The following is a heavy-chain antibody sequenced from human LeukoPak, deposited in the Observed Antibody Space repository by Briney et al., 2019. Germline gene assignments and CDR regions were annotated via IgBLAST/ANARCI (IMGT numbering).Heavy chain of an antibody. CDR3: ARAGGYYYRYGMDV. V-gene: IGHV3-53*01. D-gene: IGHD3-22*01. J-gene: IGHJ6*02. Sequence: GGSLRLSCAASGFTVSSNYMSWVRQAPGKGLEWVSVIYSGGSTYYADSVKGRFTISRDNSKNTPYLQMNSLRAEDTAVYYCARAGGYYYRYGMDVWGQGTTVTVSS. CDR2: IYSGGST. CDR1: GFTVSSNY.